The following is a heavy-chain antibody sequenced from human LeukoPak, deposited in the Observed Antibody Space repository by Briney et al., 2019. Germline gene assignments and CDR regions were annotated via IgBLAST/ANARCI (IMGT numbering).Heavy chain of an antibody. D-gene: IGHD2-15*01. J-gene: IGHJ4*02. Sequence: GGSLRLSYAASGFTFSSYAMSWVRQAPGKGLEWVSAISGSGGSTYYADSVKGRFTISRDNSKNTLYLQMNSLRAEDTAVYYCAKRSGINNYFDYWGQGTLVTVSS. CDR3: AKRSGINNYFDY. CDR1: GFTFSSYA. V-gene: IGHV3-23*01. CDR2: ISGSGGST.